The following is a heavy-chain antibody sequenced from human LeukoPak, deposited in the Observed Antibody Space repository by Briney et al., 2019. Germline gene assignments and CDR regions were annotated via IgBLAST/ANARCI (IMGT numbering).Heavy chain of an antibody. D-gene: IGHD3-10*01. J-gene: IGHJ4*02. CDR3: ASGAYYFDF. CDR1: GHTFSSYG. V-gene: IGHV1-18*01. CDR2: ISAYNGNT. Sequence: GASVKVSCKASGHTFSSYGITWVRQAPGQGLEWMGWISAYNGNTHYAQKVQGRVTMTTDTSTSTAYMELRSLRSDDTAVYYCASGAYYFDFWGQGTLVTVSS.